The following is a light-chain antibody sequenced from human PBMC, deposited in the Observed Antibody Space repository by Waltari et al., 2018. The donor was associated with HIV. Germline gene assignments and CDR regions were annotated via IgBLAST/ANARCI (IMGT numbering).Light chain of an antibody. Sequence: QPVLTQPLSASETPGQSLNISCSRGHSNNRRHYPFWYQHVTNMAPKRIVYRNDQRPSGVSDRFSGSRSGTSASLVISGLRAEDEAHYYCASWDDGLRGHVFGSGTTVFV. CDR1: HSNNRRHY. J-gene: IGLJ1*01. V-gene: IGLV1-47*01. CDR3: ASWDDGLRGHV. CDR2: RND.